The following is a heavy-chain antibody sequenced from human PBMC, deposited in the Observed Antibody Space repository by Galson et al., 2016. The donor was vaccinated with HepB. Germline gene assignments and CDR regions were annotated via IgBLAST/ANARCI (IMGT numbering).Heavy chain of an antibody. V-gene: IGHV4-39*01. CDR2: VFYTGTT. CDR1: GYSISGASYY. J-gene: IGHJ4*02. D-gene: IGHD3-10*01. CDR3: VRHRSNWFGEGDF. Sequence: SETLSLTCTVSGYSISGASYYWGWIRQTPGKGLEWIGSVFYTGTTYYNAPLRSRVAISVDTSKNEFSLRLTSVTAADTAVYYCVRHRSNWFGEGDFWGQGTQVTVSS.